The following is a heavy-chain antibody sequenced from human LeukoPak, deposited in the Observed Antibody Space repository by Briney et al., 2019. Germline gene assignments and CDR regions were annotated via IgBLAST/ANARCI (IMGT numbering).Heavy chain of an antibody. D-gene: IGHD3-22*01. V-gene: IGHV1-18*01. Sequence: ASVKVSCKASGSTFTSYGISWVRQAPGQRLEWMGWISAYNGNTNYAQKLQGRVTMTTDTSTSTAYMELRSLRSDDTAVYYCARVRYYYDSSGYYYPGSLDYWGQGTLVTVSS. J-gene: IGHJ4*02. CDR3: ARVRYYYDSSGYYYPGSLDY. CDR1: GSTFTSYG. CDR2: ISAYNGNT.